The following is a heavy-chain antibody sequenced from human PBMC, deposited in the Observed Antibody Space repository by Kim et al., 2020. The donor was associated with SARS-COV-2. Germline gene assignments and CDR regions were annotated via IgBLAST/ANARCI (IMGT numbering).Heavy chain of an antibody. CDR3: ASRIAAAGTSYYYYGMDV. J-gene: IGHJ6*02. CDR2: ISYDGSNK. CDR1: GFTFSSYA. D-gene: IGHD6-13*01. Sequence: GGSLRLSCAASGFTFSSYAMHWVRQAPGKGLEWVAVISYDGSNKYYADSVKGRFTISRDNSKNTLYLQMNSLRAEDTAVYYCASRIAAAGTSYYYYGMDVWGQGTTVTVSS. V-gene: IGHV3-30-3*01.